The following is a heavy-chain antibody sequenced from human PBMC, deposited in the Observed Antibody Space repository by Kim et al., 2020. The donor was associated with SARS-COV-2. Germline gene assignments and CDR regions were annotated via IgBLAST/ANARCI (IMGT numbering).Heavy chain of an antibody. CDR1: GFTFSNYG. V-gene: IGHV3-48*02. D-gene: IGHD3-10*01. J-gene: IGHJ4*02. CDR2: ISTVTTIL. CDR3: ARDRGGRAYFDY. Sequence: GSLRLSCAASGFTFSNYGMNWVRQAPGKGLAWVSYISTVTTILYYADSVKGRFTISRDNAKNSLILQMNSLRDEDTAVYYCARDRGGRAYFDYWGQGTL.